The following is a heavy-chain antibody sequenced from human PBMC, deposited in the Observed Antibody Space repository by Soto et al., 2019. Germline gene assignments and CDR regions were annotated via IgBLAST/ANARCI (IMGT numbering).Heavy chain of an antibody. CDR3: ASHYDMWSGYLSPVDY. CDR2: IDTSGTKI. J-gene: IGHJ4*02. D-gene: IGHD3-3*01. CDR1: GYSFSDYY. V-gene: IGHV3-11*01. Sequence: GGSLRLSCAASGYSFSDYYMSWIRQAPGKGLEWISYIDTSGTKIYYADSVKGRFTITRDNAKNSLYLEMNSLRDEDTAVYYCASHYDMWSGYLSPVDYWGQGTLVTVSS.